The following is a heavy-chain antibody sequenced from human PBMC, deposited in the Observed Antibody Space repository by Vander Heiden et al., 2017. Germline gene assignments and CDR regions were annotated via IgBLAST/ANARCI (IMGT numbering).Heavy chain of an antibody. V-gene: IGHV3-30-3*01. Sequence: QVQLVESGGGVVQPGRSLRPSCAASGVSFRHYPMHWVRQAPGKGLEWVAVISYDGSNTYYADSVRGRFTISRDDSKKTLYVEMNSLRDEDTAVYFCASGSRGLGGVSPFYYWGQGTLVTVSS. CDR3: ASGSRGLGGVSPFYY. D-gene: IGHD3-16*01. CDR2: ISYDGSNT. CDR1: GVSFRHYP. J-gene: IGHJ4*02.